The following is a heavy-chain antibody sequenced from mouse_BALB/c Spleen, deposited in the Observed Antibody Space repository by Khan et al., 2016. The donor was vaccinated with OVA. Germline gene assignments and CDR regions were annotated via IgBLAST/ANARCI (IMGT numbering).Heavy chain of an antibody. CDR1: GYAFTSYY. J-gene: IGHJ3*01. V-gene: IGHV1-53*01. D-gene: IGHD1-1*02. CDR3: TRTGYGSPFAY. CDR2: INPNNGDT. Sequence: VQLQESGAELVKPGASVKLSCKASGYAFTSYYMYWVKQRPGQGLEWIGGINPNNGDTYFNENFKDKAALTVDKSSSSAYMQLSSVTSEDSAVYYGTRTGYGSPFAYWGQGTLVTVSA.